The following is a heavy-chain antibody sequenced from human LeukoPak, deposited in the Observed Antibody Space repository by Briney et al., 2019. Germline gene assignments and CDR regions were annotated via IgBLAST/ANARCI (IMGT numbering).Heavy chain of an antibody. CDR3: AKDGEGGQYQLLMYYFDY. CDR2: ISYDGSNK. CDR1: GFTFSRHG. V-gene: IGHV3-30*18. Sequence: GRSLRLSCAPSGFTFSRHGMHWVRQAPGKGLEWVAVISYDGSNKYYADSVKGRFTISRDNSKNTLYLQMNSLRAEDTAVYCCAKDGEGGQYQLLMYYFDYWGQGTLVTVSS. D-gene: IGHD2-2*01. J-gene: IGHJ4*02.